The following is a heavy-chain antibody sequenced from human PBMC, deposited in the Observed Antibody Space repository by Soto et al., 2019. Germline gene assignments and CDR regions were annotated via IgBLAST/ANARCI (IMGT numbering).Heavy chain of an antibody. V-gene: IGHV4-39*01. D-gene: IGHD2-21*01. J-gene: IGHJ5*01. CDR1: GVSMHNSHSF. Sequence: SETLSLTCTVSGVSMHNSHSFWGWIRQPPGKGLEFIGNVYYSGGAHYNPSLKSRVAISVDTANDQVSLKMSSVTAADTAVYYCGRVVEGATRHTDFDSWGQGTLVTVSS. CDR3: GRVVEGATRHTDFDS. CDR2: VYYSGGA.